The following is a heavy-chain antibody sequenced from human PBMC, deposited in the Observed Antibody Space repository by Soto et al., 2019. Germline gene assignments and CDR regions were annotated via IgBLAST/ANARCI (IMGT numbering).Heavy chain of an antibody. CDR3: ARVGSGYSGYDDFAY. CDR2: IWYDGSNK. Sequence: PGGSLRLSCAASGVTFRSYGMHWVRQAPGKGLEWVAVIWYDGSNKYYADSGKGRFTIARDNSKNTLYLQMNSLRAEDTAVYYCARVGSGYSGYDDFAYWGQGTLVPVSP. CDR1: GVTFRSYG. J-gene: IGHJ4*02. V-gene: IGHV3-33*01. D-gene: IGHD5-12*01.